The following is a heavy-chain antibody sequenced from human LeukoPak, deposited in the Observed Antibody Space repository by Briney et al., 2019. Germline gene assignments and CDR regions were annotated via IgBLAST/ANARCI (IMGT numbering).Heavy chain of an antibody. CDR3: ARGSCWLTDH. CDR1: GGSISTYY. Sequence: SETLSLTCTVSGGSISTYYWTWLRQPPRKGLEWIGYIYYSGNTNYNPSLKSRVSISLDTSKNQFPQKLSSVTAADTAVYYCARGSCWLTDHWGQGTLVTVSS. J-gene: IGHJ4*02. V-gene: IGHV4-59*01. D-gene: IGHD6-19*01. CDR2: IYYSGNT.